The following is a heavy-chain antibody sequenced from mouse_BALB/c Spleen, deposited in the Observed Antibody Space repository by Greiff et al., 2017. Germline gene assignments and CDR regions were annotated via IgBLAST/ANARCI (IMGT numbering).Heavy chain of an antibody. V-gene: IGHV5-6-5*01. CDR2: ISSGGST. CDR1: GFTFSSYA. CDR3: ARDGSSPYYFDY. D-gene: IGHD1-1*01. J-gene: IGHJ2*01. Sequence: EVKLVESGGGLVKPGGSLKLSCAASGFTFSSYAMSWVRQTPEKRLEWVASISSGGSTYYPDSVKGRFTISRDNARNILYMQMSSLRSEDTAMYYCARDGSSPYYFDYWGQGTTLTVSS.